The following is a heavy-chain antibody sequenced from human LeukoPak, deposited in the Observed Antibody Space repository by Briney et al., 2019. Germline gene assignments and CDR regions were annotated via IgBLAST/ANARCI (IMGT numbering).Heavy chain of an antibody. CDR2: IIPIFGTA. J-gene: IGHJ4*02. D-gene: IGHD6-19*01. CDR3: AREARGAVAGSFDY. V-gene: IGHV1-69*13. Sequence: SVKVSCKASGGTFSSYAISWVRQAPGQGLEWMGGIIPIFGTANYAQKFQGRVTITADESTSTAYMELSSLRSEDTAVYYCAREARGAVAGSFDYWGQGTLVTVSS. CDR1: GGTFSSYA.